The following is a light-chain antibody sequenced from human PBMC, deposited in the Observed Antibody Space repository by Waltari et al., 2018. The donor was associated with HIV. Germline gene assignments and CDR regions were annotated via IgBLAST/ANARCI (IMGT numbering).Light chain of an antibody. CDR1: QGISSA. CDR3: QQFDSHGLT. V-gene: IGKV1-13*02. J-gene: IGKJ4*01. Sequence: AIQLTQSPSSLSASVGDRVTITCRASQGISSALAWYQQKPGKGPRLLSYDASNLESGVPSRFSGSGSGTDFTLTISSLQPEDFATYYCQQFDSHGLTFGGGTMVEIK. CDR2: DAS.